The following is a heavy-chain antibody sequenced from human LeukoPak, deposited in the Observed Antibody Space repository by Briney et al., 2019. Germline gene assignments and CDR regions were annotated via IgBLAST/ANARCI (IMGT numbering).Heavy chain of an antibody. D-gene: IGHD2-8*01. J-gene: IGHJ4*02. Sequence: VASVKVSCKASGYTFTSYHMHWVRQAPGQGLGWMGKINLSGGSTTYAQKFQGRVTMTRDTSTSTVYMELSSLRSEDTAVYYCARDYVDDIPMIKDYWGQGTLVTVSS. CDR3: ARDYVDDIPMIKDY. CDR1: GYTFTSYH. V-gene: IGHV1-46*01. CDR2: INLSGGST.